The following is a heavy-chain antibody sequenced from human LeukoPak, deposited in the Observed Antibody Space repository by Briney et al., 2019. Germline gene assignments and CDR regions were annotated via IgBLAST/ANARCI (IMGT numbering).Heavy chain of an antibody. CDR2: IWHDGSYE. CDR3: AKDGVGATSLDC. V-gene: IGHV3-33*06. CDR1: GFTFSRYG. Sequence: GGSLRLFCAASGFTFSRYGMHWVRQAPGKGLEWVAVIWHDGSYEYYAGSVKGRFTISRDSSKNTLYLQMNSLRAEDTAVYYCAKDGVGATSLDCWGQGTLVTVSS. D-gene: IGHD1-26*01. J-gene: IGHJ4*02.